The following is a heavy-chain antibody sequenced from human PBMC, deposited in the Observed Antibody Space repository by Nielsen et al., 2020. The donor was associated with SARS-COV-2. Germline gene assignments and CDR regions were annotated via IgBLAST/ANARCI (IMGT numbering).Heavy chain of an antibody. Sequence: GGSLRLSCAASGFTFDDYAMHWVRQAPGKGLEWVSGISWNSGSIGYADSVKGRFTISRDNAKNSLYLQMNSLRAEDTALYYCAKSGGSGSYANWFDPWGQGTQVTVSS. CDR3: AKSGGSGSYANWFDP. CDR1: GFTFDDYA. CDR2: ISWNSGSI. D-gene: IGHD3-10*01. V-gene: IGHV3-9*01. J-gene: IGHJ5*02.